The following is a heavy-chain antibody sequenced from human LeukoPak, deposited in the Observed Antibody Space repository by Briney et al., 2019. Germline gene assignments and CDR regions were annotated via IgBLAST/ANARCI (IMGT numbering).Heavy chain of an antibody. V-gene: IGHV3-64*01. CDR3: ARDGGDIVVVTASYYYMDV. CDR1: GFTFSSYA. Sequence: GGSLRLSCAASGFTFSSYAMHWVRQAPGKGLEYVSGIRSNGGSTYYANSVKGRFTISRDNSKNTLYLQMGSLRPEDMAVYYYARDGGDIVVVTASYYYMDVWGKGTTVTVSS. D-gene: IGHD2-21*02. J-gene: IGHJ6*03. CDR2: IRSNGGST.